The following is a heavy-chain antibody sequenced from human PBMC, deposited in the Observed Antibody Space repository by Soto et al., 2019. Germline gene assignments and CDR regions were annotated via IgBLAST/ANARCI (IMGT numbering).Heavy chain of an antibody. Sequence: GESLKISCKGSGYSLTSYWIGWVRQMPGKGLEWMGIIYPGDSDTRYSPSFQGQVTISADKSISTAYLQWSSLKASDTAIYYCARTAAAGKYYYRLDVWGQGTTVTVSS. CDR2: IYPGDSDT. CDR1: GYSLTSYW. J-gene: IGHJ6*02. CDR3: ARTAAAGKYYYRLDV. D-gene: IGHD6-13*01. V-gene: IGHV5-51*01.